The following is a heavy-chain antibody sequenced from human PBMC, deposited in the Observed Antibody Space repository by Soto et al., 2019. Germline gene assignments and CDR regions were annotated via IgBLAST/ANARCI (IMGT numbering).Heavy chain of an antibody. CDR3: ARGPRGLYHHDY. CDR1: GSPFTGDG. CDR2: INMDGTTT. J-gene: IGHJ4*02. Sequence: EVQLVESGGGLVQPGGPLRLSGVAPGSPFTGDGLHGARQVAGKGLVWLSRINMDGTTTNYADSLKGRFTISRDNAKNTLYLQMNSLRVDDTAVYYCARGPRGLYHHDYWGQGALVTVS. V-gene: IGHV3-74*01. D-gene: IGHD2-2*01.